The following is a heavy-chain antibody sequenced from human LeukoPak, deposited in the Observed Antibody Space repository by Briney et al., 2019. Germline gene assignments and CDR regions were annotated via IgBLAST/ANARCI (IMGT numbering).Heavy chain of an antibody. CDR3: ARVPGYSGTREDYYYYMDV. CDR2: INHSGST. Sequence: PSETLSLTCAVYGGSFSGYYWSWIRQPPGKGLEWIGEINHSGSTNYNPSLKSRVTISVDTSKNQFSLKLSSVTAADTAVYYCARVPGYSGTREDYYYYMDVWGKGTTVTVSS. D-gene: IGHD5-12*01. J-gene: IGHJ6*03. CDR1: GGSFSGYY. V-gene: IGHV4-34*01.